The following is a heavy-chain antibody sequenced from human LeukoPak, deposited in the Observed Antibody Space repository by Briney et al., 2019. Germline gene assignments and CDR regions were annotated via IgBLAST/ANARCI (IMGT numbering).Heavy chain of an antibody. D-gene: IGHD2-2*02. CDR2: INSIGNST. CDR3: ARADCSSSSCYTVNY. CDR1: GFTFNSYA. J-gene: IGHJ4*02. V-gene: IGHV3-64*01. Sequence: GGSLRLPCAASGFTFNSYAMQWVRQAPGRGLEFVSVINSIGNSTYYANSVKGRFSFSRDNSKNTVYLQMDSLRPEDMAVYYCARADCSSSSCYTVNYWGQGTLVTVSS.